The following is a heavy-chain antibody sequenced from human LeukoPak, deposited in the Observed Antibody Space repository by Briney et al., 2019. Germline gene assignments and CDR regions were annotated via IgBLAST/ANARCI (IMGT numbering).Heavy chain of an antibody. CDR3: AKVDMYSSSWFLDY. J-gene: IGHJ4*02. V-gene: IGHV3-23*01. D-gene: IGHD6-13*01. Sequence: GGSLRLSCAASGFTFSSYAMSWVRQAPGKGLEWVSVISGSGGSTYYADSVKGRFTISRDNSKNTLYLQMTSLRAEDTAVYYCAKVDMYSSSWFLDYWGQGTLVTVSS. CDR2: ISGSGGST. CDR1: GFTFSSYA.